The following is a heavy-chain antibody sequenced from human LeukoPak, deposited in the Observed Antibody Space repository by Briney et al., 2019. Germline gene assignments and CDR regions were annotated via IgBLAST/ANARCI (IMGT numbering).Heavy chain of an antibody. CDR3: ARGAYGYSGYGDTYYFDY. V-gene: IGHV4-59*01. J-gene: IGHJ4*02. Sequence: SETLSLTCTVSGGSISSYYWSWIRQPPGKGLEWIGSIYHSGSTYYNPSLKSRLTISVDTSKNQFSLKLSSVTAADTAVYYCARGAYGYSGYGDTYYFDYWGQGTLVTVSS. CDR1: GGSISSYY. D-gene: IGHD5-12*01. CDR2: IYHSGST.